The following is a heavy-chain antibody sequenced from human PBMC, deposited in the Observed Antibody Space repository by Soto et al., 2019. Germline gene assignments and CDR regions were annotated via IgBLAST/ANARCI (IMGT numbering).Heavy chain of an antibody. Sequence: ASVKASCKASGYTSTSYAIHWVRQAPGQRLEWMGWINAGNGNTKYSQKFQGRVTITRDTSASTAYMELSSLRSEDTAVYYCARSIVVVTALDYWGQGTLVTVSS. D-gene: IGHD2-21*02. CDR2: INAGNGNT. CDR3: ARSIVVVTALDY. J-gene: IGHJ4*02. V-gene: IGHV1-3*01. CDR1: GYTSTSYA.